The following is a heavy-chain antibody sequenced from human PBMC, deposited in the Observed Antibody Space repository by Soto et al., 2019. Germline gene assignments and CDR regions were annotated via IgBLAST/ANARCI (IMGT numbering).Heavy chain of an antibody. J-gene: IGHJ6*03. Sequence: SETLSLTCTVSGGSISSYYWSWIRQPPGKGLEWIGYIYYSGSTNYNPSLKSRVTISVDTSKNQFSLKLSSVTAADTAVYYCARIGTGTTVISWRDYYYMDVWGKGTTVTVSS. D-gene: IGHD4-4*01. CDR2: IYYSGST. V-gene: IGHV4-59*08. CDR3: ARIGTGTTVISWRDYYYMDV. CDR1: GGSISSYY.